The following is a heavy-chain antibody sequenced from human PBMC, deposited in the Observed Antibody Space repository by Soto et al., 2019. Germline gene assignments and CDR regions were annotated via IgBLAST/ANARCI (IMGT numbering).Heavy chain of an antibody. J-gene: IGHJ4*02. CDR3: VKDEMGIPVD. CDR2: IWYDGSNK. CDR1: GFTFSSYG. V-gene: IGHV3-33*06. D-gene: IGHD2-21*01. Sequence: QVQLVESGGGVVQPGRSLRLSCAASGFTFSSYGMHWVRQAPGKGLEWVAIIWYDGSNKYYADSVKGRFTISRDNSKNTVYLQMNSLRAEDTALYYCVKDEMGIPVDWGQGTLVTVSS.